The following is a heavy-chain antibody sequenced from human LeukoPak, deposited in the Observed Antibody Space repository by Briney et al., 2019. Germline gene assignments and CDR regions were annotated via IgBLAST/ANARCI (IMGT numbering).Heavy chain of an antibody. CDR2: IYYSGST. CDR1: GGSISSYY. V-gene: IGHV4-59*08. D-gene: IGHD3-16*01. CDR3: ASSMITWGGVISSWFDP. J-gene: IGHJ5*02. Sequence: SETPSLTCVVSGGSISSYYWSWIRQPPGKGLEWIGYIYYSGSTNYNPSLKSRVTISVDTSKNQFSLKMSSVTAADTAVYYCASSMITWGGVISSWFDPWGQGTLVTVSS.